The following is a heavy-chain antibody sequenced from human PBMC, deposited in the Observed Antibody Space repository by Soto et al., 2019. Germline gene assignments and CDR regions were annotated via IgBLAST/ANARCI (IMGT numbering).Heavy chain of an antibody. J-gene: IGHJ5*02. CDR1: VGTFSTYT. CDR2: IIPIIGII. V-gene: IGHV1-69*04. D-gene: IGHD3-22*01. CDR3: AGDPDSHYNDSHASSYP. Sequence: GASVKVSCKASVGTFSTYTITWVRQAPGQGLEWMGRIIPIIGIINYAQKFQGRVTITADKFTGTAYMELTRLRSDDTAVYYCAGDPDSHYNDSHASSYPWGQGTLVTVSS.